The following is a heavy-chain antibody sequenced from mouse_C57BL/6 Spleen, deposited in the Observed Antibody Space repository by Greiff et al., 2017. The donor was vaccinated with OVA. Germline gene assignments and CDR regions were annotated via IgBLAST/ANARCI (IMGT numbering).Heavy chain of an antibody. V-gene: IGHV1-69*01. CDR3: ARGGLRRGYFDY. J-gene: IGHJ2*01. D-gene: IGHD2-2*01. Sequence: MPGPGLEWIGEIDPSDSYTNYNQKFKGKSTLTVDKSSSTAYMQLSSLTSEDSAVYYCARGGLRRGYFDYWGQGTTLTVSS. CDR2: IDPSDSYT.